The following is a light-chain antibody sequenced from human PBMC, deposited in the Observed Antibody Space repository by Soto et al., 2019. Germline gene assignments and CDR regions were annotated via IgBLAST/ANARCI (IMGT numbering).Light chain of an antibody. CDR1: QGVSRY. Sequence: DIQMTQSPSSLSASVGDRVTMTCRASQGVSRYLAWYQQKPGEVPRLLIYAGSTLQSGVPSRFSGSGSGTDFTLTISSLQPEDVATYYCQKYNGAPPFTFGPGTKVDIK. CDR2: AGS. V-gene: IGKV1-27*01. CDR3: QKYNGAPPFT. J-gene: IGKJ3*01.